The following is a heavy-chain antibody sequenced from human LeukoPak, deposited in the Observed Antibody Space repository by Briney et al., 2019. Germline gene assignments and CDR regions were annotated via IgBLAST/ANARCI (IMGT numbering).Heavy chain of an antibody. Sequence: GGSLRLSCAASGFTVSTNYMSWVRQAPGKGLEWVSVMYSGGSTYYADSVKGRFTISRDNSMNTLYLQMNSLRAEDTAVHYCARASIAAAGYYFDYWGQGSLVTVSS. D-gene: IGHD6-13*01. CDR2: MYSGGST. J-gene: IGHJ4*02. CDR1: GFTVSTNY. CDR3: ARASIAAAGYYFDY. V-gene: IGHV3-66*01.